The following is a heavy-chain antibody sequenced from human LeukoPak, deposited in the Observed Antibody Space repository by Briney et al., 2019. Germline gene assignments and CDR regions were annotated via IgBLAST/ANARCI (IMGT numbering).Heavy chain of an antibody. D-gene: IGHD2-15*01. CDR1: GFTFSSYW. CDR2: IKQDGSEK. CDR3: ARGWELPYWYFDL. Sequence: GGSLRLSCAASGFTFSSYWMSWVRQAPGKGLEWVANIKQDGSEKYYVDSVKGRFTISRDNAKNSLYLQMNSLRAEDTAVYYCARGWELPYWYFDLWGRGTLVTVSS. V-gene: IGHV3-7*01. J-gene: IGHJ2*01.